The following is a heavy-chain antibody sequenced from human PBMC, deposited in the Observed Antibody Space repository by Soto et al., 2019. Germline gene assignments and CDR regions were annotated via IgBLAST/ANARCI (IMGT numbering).Heavy chain of an antibody. CDR2: IHHSGST. D-gene: IGHD3-3*01. Sequence: PSETLSLTCALYGGSFDGYYWNWFRQSPGKGLEWIGEIHHSGSTKYNPSLKSRVSLSVDTSTKQFSLKMTSMTAADRGVYYCARGVDSWSGYLFWGQGTPVTVSS. J-gene: IGHJ4*02. CDR1: GGSFDGYY. V-gene: IGHV4-34*01. CDR3: ARGVDSWSGYLF.